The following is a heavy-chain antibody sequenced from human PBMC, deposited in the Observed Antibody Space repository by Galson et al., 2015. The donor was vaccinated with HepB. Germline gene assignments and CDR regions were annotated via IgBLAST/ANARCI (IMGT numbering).Heavy chain of an antibody. V-gene: IGHV1-69*04. Sequence: SVKVSCKASGGTFSSYAISWVRQAPGQGLEWMGRIIPILGIANYAQKFQGRVTITADKSTSTAYMELSSLRSEDTAVYYCARDPPPVTIFGVVKVSWFDPWGLGTLVTVSS. CDR1: GGTFSSYA. CDR2: IIPILGIA. CDR3: ARDPPPVTIFGVVKVSWFDP. J-gene: IGHJ5*02. D-gene: IGHD3-3*01.